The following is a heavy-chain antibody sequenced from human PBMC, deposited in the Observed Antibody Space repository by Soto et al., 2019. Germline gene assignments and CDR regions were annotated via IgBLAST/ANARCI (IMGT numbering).Heavy chain of an antibody. CDR1: GFTFSNAW. V-gene: IGHV3-15*01. Sequence: PGGSLRLSCAASGFTFSNAWMSWVRQAPGKGLEWVGRIKSKTDGGTTDYAAPVKGRFTISRDDSKNTLYLQMNSLKTEDTAVYSCTTDPTIFGVAPPYWGQGTLVTVSS. CDR2: IKSKTDGGTT. D-gene: IGHD3-3*01. J-gene: IGHJ4*02. CDR3: TTDPTIFGVAPPY.